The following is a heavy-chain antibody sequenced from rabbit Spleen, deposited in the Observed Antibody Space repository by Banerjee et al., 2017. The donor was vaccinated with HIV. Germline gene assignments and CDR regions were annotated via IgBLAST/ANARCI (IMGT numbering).Heavy chain of an antibody. CDR2: IYAGDGST. CDR1: GFSLFMYW. CDR3: ARDKELDIWGYEFNL. Sequence: EQLKETGGGLVQPGGSLTLSCKASGFSLFMYWMCWVRQVPGKGLEWIACIYAGDGSTDYANWVNGRFTISKTSSTVDLKMTSLTAADTATYFCARDKELDIWGYEFNLWGPGTLVTVS. V-gene: IGHV1S21*01. J-gene: IGHJ4*01. D-gene: IGHD3-1*01.